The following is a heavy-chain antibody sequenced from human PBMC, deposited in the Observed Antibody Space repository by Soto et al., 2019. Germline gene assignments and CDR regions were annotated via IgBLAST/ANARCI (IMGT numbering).Heavy chain of an antibody. CDR3: ARSIVVVTALDY. D-gene: IGHD2-21*02. CDR2: INAGNGKT. J-gene: IGHJ4*02. CDR1: GYTLTGYA. V-gene: IGHV1-3*05. Sequence: QVQLVQSGAEEKKPGASVKVSCKAFGYTLTGYAMHWGRQAPGQRLEWMGWINAGNGKTKYSQKFQGRVTITRDTSASTAYMELSSLRSEDTAVYYCARSIVVVTALDYWGQGTLVTVSS.